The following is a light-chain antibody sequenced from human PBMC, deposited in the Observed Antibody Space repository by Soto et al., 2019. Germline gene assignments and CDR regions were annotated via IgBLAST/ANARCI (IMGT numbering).Light chain of an antibody. Sequence: EIVMTQSPATLSVSPGERATLSCRASQSVSSNLALYQQKPGQAPRLLIYGASTRATAIPARFSGSGSGTEFTLTLSSLPSEDFAVYSCQQYNNWPYTFGQGTKLEIK. J-gene: IGKJ2*01. CDR2: GAS. V-gene: IGKV3-15*01. CDR3: QQYNNWPYT. CDR1: QSVSSN.